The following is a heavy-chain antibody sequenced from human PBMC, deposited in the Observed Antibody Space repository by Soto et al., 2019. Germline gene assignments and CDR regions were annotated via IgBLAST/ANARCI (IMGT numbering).Heavy chain of an antibody. D-gene: IGHD4-17*01. V-gene: IGHV3-15*01. CDR2: IKSKTDGGTT. CDR1: GFTFTNAW. CDR3: TTARGTYGAEYYQH. J-gene: IGHJ1*01. Sequence: GPLRLSCAASGFTFTNAWMSWVRQAPGNGLEWVCRIKSKTDGGTTDYAAPVKGRFTISRDDSKNTPYLQMNSLKTEDTAVYYCTTARGTYGAEYYQHWGQGTLVTVSS.